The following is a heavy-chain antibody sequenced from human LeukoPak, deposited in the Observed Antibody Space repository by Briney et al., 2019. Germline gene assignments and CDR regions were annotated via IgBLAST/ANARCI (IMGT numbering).Heavy chain of an antibody. CDR3: ARDPYSSTWSYGMDI. J-gene: IGHJ6*02. CDR2: IKQDESEK. CDR1: GFTLSNYW. Sequence: PGGSLRLSCTASGFTLSNYWMSWVRQTPEKGLEWVANIKQDESEKVYVDSVKGRFTISRDNAKSSLYLQMSGLRADDTAVYYCARDPYSSTWSYGMDIWGQGTMVTVSS. V-gene: IGHV3-7*05. D-gene: IGHD6-13*01.